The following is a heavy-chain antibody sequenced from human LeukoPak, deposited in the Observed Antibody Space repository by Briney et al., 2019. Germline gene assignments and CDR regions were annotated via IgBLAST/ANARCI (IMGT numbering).Heavy chain of an antibody. CDR2: ISAYNGNT. Sequence: ASVKVSCKASGYTFTSYGISWVRQAPGQGLEWMGWISAYNGNTNYAQKLQGRVTMTTDTSTSTAYMELRSLRSDDTAAYYCARDPKLNYYDSSGPVDYWGQGTLVTVSS. CDR1: GYTFTSYG. CDR3: ARDPKLNYYDSSGPVDY. J-gene: IGHJ4*02. V-gene: IGHV1-18*01. D-gene: IGHD3-22*01.